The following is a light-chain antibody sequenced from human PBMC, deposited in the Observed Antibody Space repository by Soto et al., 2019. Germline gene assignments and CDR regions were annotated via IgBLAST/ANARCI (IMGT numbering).Light chain of an antibody. J-gene: IGLJ2*01. CDR2: EIR. CDR3: SSFTSKSTLI. CDR1: MRDVGAYNL. Sequence: QSVLTQPASVSGSPGQSITISCAGTMRDVGAYNLVSWYQQHPGRVPQLIIYEIRNRPSGISFRFSGSKSGNTASLTISGLQAEDEADYYCSSFTSKSTLIFGGGTKVTVL. V-gene: IGLV2-14*01.